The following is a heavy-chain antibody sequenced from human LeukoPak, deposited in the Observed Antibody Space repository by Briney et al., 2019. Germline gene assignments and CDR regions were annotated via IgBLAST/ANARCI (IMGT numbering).Heavy chain of an antibody. D-gene: IGHD3-16*01. V-gene: IGHV5-51*01. CDR3: ARHITFGGVEFDP. CDR1: GYSFTTYW. J-gene: IGHJ5*02. Sequence: GESLKISCKGSGYSFTTYWIGWVRQMPGKGLEWMGIIYPGDSDARYGPSFQGQVTISVDKSINTAYLQWSSLKASDTAMYYCARHITFGGVEFDPWGQGTLVTVSS. CDR2: IYPGDSDA.